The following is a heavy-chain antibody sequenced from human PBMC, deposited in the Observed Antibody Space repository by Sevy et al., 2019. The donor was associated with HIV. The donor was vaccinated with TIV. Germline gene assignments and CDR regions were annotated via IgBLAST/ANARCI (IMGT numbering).Heavy chain of an antibody. CDR3: AKDIPGYSGFDH. D-gene: IGHD3-10*01. V-gene: IGHV3-43*01. Sequence: GGSLRLSCAASGFTFDDYTMHWVRQVPGKGLEWVSLISWDAKKTDYADSVEGRFTVSRDNRKYSLYLQMNSLRSEDTALYFCAKDIPGYSGFDHWGQGTLVTVSS. CDR1: GFTFDDYT. J-gene: IGHJ4*02. CDR2: ISWDAKKT.